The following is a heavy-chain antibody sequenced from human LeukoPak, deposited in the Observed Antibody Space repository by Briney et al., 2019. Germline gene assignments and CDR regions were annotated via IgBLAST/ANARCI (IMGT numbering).Heavy chain of an antibody. Sequence: SETLSLTCAVYGGSFSGYYWSWIRQPPGKGLEWIGYIYYSGSTYYNPSLKGRVTISVDTSKNQFSLKLSSVTAADTAVYYCARDYTPRIVGATSPNYMDVWGKGTTVTVSS. CDR1: GGSFSGYY. CDR3: ARDYTPRIVGATSPNYMDV. J-gene: IGHJ6*03. CDR2: IYYSGST. D-gene: IGHD1-26*01. V-gene: IGHV4-30-4*08.